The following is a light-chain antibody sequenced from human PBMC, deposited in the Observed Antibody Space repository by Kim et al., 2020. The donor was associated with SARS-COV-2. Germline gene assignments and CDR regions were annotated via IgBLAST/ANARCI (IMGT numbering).Light chain of an antibody. V-gene: IGKV3-15*01. J-gene: IGKJ4*01. Sequence: PGERATLACRASQSVISNYLAWYQQKPGQTPRLLIFSASSRATGIPARFSGSGSGTEFTLTISSLQSEDFAVYYCQQYNNWPPLTFGGGTKLEIK. CDR3: QQYNNWPPLT. CDR2: SAS. CDR1: QSVISN.